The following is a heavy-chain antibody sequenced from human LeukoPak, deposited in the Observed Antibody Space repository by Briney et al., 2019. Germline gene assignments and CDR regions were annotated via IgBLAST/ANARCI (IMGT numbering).Heavy chain of an antibody. J-gene: IGHJ4*02. CDR2: ISGSGGST. D-gene: IGHD3-3*02. CDR1: GFTFSSYA. V-gene: IGHV3-23*01. CDR3: AKDPSIISNATPIDY. Sequence: PGGSLRLSCAVSGFTFSSYAMSWVRQAPGKGLEWVSAISGSGGSTYYADSVKGRFTISRDNSKNTLYLQMNSLRAEDTAVYYCAKDPSIISNATPIDYWGQGTLVTVSS.